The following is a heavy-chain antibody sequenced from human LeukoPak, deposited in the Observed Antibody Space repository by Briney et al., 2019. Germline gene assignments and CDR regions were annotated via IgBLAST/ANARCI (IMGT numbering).Heavy chain of an antibody. J-gene: IGHJ6*02. V-gene: IGHV3-48*03. CDR2: ISSSGSTI. D-gene: IGHD3-22*01. CDR1: GFTFSSYE. CDR3: AKEGYYYDSSGYNYYYGMDV. Sequence: GGSLRLSCAASGFTFSSYEVKWVRQAPGKGLEWVSYISSSGSTIYYADSVKGRFTISRDNAKNSLYLQMNSLRAEDTAVYYCAKEGYYYDSSGYNYYYGMDVWGQGTTVTVSS.